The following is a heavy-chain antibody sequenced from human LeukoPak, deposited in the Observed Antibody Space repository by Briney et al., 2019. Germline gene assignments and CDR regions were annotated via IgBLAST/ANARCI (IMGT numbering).Heavy chain of an antibody. CDR2: IYHSGST. Sequence: PSETLSLTCAVSGYSISSGYYWGWIRQPPGKGLEWIGSIYHSGSTYYNPSLKSRVTISVDTSKNQFSLKLSSVTAADTAVYYCASHSSGNFDYWGQGTLVTVSS. V-gene: IGHV4-38-2*01. J-gene: IGHJ4*02. D-gene: IGHD3-22*01. CDR3: ASHSSGNFDY. CDR1: GYSISSGYY.